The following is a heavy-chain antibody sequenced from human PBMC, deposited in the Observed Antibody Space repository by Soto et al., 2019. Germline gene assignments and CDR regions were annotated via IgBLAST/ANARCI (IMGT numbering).Heavy chain of an antibody. V-gene: IGHV4-30-4*01. CDR1: GGSVNTADYY. CDR3: ARRMRDTYQYYNWFDP. J-gene: IGHJ5*02. CDR2: IYYDGSA. Sequence: QVQLQESGPGLVKPSQTPSLTCTVSGGSVNTADYYWTWIRQSPGKGLEWIVNIYYDGSAYPNPSLTSRVTASVDTSKDQFSLNLFSVTAADTAVYYCARRMRDTYQYYNWFDPWGQGTLVTVSS. D-gene: IGHD3-16*02.